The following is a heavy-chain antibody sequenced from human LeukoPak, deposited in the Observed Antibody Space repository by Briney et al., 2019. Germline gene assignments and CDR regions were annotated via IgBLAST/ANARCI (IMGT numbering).Heavy chain of an antibody. CDR2: IYYSGST. CDR3: ARSRLRGGWFDP. Sequence: SETLSLTCTVSGGSISSSSYYWSWIRQPPGKGLEWIGYIYYSGSTNYNPSLKSRVTISVDTSKNQFSLKLSSVTAADTAVYYCARSRLRGGWFDPWGQGTLVTVSS. D-gene: IGHD4-17*01. J-gene: IGHJ5*02. V-gene: IGHV4-61*01. CDR1: GGSISSSSYY.